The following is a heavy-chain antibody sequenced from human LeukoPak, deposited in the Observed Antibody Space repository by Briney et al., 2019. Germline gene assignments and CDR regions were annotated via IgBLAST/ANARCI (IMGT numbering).Heavy chain of an antibody. J-gene: IGHJ3*02. V-gene: IGHV5-51*01. CDR3: ATTYDSSGYTDAFDI. Sequence: GESLKISCKGSGYSFTSYWIGWVRQMPGKGLEWMGIIYPSDSDTRYSPSFQGQVTISADKSISTAYLQWSSLKASDTAMYYCATTYDSSGYTDAFDIWGQGTMVTVSS. CDR2: IYPSDSDT. D-gene: IGHD3-22*01. CDR1: GYSFTSYW.